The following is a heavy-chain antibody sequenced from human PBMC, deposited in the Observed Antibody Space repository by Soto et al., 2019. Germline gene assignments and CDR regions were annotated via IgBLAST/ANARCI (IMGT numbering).Heavy chain of an antibody. Sequence: GGSLRLSCAASEFTFSSFNMHWVRQAPGKGLEWVSYFSASSTTVYYGDSVKGRFTISRDNSKNSLYLQMNSPRDEDTAVYYCARIYRRDGNKYADYWGQGTLVTVSS. V-gene: IGHV3-48*02. CDR2: FSASSTTV. CDR3: ARIYRRDGNKYADY. J-gene: IGHJ4*02. D-gene: IGHD3-16*02. CDR1: EFTFSSFN.